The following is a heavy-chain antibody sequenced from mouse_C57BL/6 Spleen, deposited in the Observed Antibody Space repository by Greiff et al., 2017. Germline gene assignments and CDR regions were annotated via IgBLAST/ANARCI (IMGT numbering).Heavy chain of an antibody. CDR1: GYTFTSYW. Sequence: QVQLQQPGAELVMPGASVKLSCKASGYTFTSYWMHWVKQRPGQGLEWIGEIDPSDSYTNYNQKFKGKFTLTVDKSSSTAYMQLSSLTSEDSAVYYCARDGGSLYYFDYWGQGTTLTVSA. V-gene: IGHV1-69*01. CDR2: IDPSDSYT. D-gene: IGHD1-1*02. J-gene: IGHJ2*01. CDR3: ARDGGSLYYFDY.